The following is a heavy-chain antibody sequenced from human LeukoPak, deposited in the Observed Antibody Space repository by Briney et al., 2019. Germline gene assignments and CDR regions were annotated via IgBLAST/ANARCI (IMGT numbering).Heavy chain of an antibody. V-gene: IGHV4-34*01. CDR1: GGSFSGYY. CDR2: INHSGST. CDR3: ARRHWAGYDSSGYYRYYYYYYYMDV. J-gene: IGHJ6*03. Sequence: PSETLFLTCAVYGGSFSGYYWSWIRQPPGKGLEWIGEINHSGSTNYNPSLKSRVTISVDTSKNQFSLKLSSVTAADTAVYYCARRHWAGYDSSGYYRYYYYYYYMDVWGKGTTVTVSS. D-gene: IGHD3-22*01.